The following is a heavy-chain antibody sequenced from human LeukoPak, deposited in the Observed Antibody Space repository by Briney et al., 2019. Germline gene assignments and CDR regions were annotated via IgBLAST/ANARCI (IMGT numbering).Heavy chain of an antibody. CDR3: AKDHTVVTSHFDY. Sequence: GGPLRPSCEPPGFTFSTYGRHGVAQAPGRGREGVAVISYDGSNKYYADSVKGRFTISRDNSKNTLYLQMNSLRAEDTAVYYCAKDHTVVTSHFDYWGQGTLVTVSS. CDR2: ISYDGSNK. CDR1: GFTFSTYG. V-gene: IGHV3-30*18. D-gene: IGHD4-23*01. J-gene: IGHJ4*02.